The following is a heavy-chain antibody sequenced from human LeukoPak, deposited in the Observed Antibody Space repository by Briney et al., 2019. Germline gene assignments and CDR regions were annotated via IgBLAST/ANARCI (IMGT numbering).Heavy chain of an antibody. CDR1: GFTFSDCY. Sequence: PGGSLRLSCAASGFTFSDCYMSWIRQAPGKGLEWVSYISSSGSTIYYADSVKGRFTISRDNAKNSLYLQMNSLRAEDTAVYYCARDFRDYYDSSSGFDIWGQGTMVTVSS. CDR3: ARDFRDYYDSSSGFDI. D-gene: IGHD3-22*01. V-gene: IGHV3-11*04. J-gene: IGHJ3*02. CDR2: ISSSGSTI.